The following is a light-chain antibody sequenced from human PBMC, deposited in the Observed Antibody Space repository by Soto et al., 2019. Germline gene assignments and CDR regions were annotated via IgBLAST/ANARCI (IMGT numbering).Light chain of an antibody. CDR3: QQYGSSPWT. J-gene: IGKJ1*01. CDR2: GAS. V-gene: IGKV3-20*01. CDR1: QSVSSNY. Sequence: EIVLTQSPGTLSLSPGERATLSCRASQSVSSNYLAWYQQKPGQAPRPLIYGASSRATGIPDRFSGSGAGTVLTLTMSRLESEDFAVYYCQQYGSSPWTFGQGTKVEIK.